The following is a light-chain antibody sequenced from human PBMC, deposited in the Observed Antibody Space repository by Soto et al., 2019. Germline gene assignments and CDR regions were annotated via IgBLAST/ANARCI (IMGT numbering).Light chain of an antibody. J-gene: IGLJ1*01. V-gene: IGLV2-23*01. CDR1: SSDVGSYNL. CDR3: CSYAGSSTPYV. Sequence: QSALTQPASVSGSPGQSITISCTGTSSDVGSYNLVSWYQQHPGKAPKLMIYEGSKRPSGVSNRFSGSKSGNTASLTISGLQAEDEADYYCCSYAGSSTPYVFVTVSKFTVL. CDR2: EGS.